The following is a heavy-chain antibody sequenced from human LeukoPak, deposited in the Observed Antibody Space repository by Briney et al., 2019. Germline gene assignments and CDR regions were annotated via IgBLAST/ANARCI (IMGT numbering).Heavy chain of an antibody. CDR1: GGSISSSNYY. V-gene: IGHV4-39*07. Sequence: SETLSLTCTVSGGSISSSNYYWGWIRQPPGKGLEWIGNIYYSGSTYYNPSLKSRVTISVDTSKNQFSLKLSSVTAADTAVYYCARSRSGFDYWGQGTLVTVSS. J-gene: IGHJ4*02. CDR3: ARSRSGFDY. D-gene: IGHD3-3*01. CDR2: IYYSGST.